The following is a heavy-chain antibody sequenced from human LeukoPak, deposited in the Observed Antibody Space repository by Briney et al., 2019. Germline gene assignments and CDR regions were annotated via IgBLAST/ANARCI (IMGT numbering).Heavy chain of an antibody. CDR3: ARVGREVLRFLRAFDY. J-gene: IGHJ4*02. CDR1: GFTFSSYW. CDR2: IKQDGSEK. V-gene: IGHV3-7*01. D-gene: IGHD3-3*01. Sequence: GGSLRLSCAASGFTFSSYWMSWVRQAPGKGLEWVANIKQDGSEKYYVDSVKGRFTISRDNAKNSLYLQMNSLRAEDTAVYYCARVGREVLRFLRAFDYWGQGTLVTVSS.